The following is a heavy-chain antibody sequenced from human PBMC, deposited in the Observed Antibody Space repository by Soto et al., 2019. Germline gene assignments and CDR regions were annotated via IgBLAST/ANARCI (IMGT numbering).Heavy chain of an antibody. CDR1: GASLSSISYY. V-gene: IGHV4-39*01. CDR2: IFFTGNI. Sequence: ETLSLTCTVSGASLSSISYYWGWIRQPPGKGLEWVGSIFFTGNISYEPSLKIRVTMPVDTSRNQFSLMVNSVTAADTAVYYCASRHCRGGSCYEPGFDSWSQGALVTSSS. D-gene: IGHD2-15*01. J-gene: IGHJ4*02. CDR3: ASRHCRGGSCYEPGFDS.